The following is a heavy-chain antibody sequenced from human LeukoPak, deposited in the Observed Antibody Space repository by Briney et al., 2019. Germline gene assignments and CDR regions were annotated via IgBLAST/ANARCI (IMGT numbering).Heavy chain of an antibody. J-gene: IGHJ5*02. Sequence: ASVKVSCKASGYTFTSYGISWVRQAPGQGLEWMGWISAYNGNTNYAQKLQGRVTMTTDTSTSTAYMELRSMRSDDTGVYYCARGGRAAAGTKLGPYNWFDAWGEGTLVTVS. D-gene: IGHD6-13*01. CDR1: GYTFTSYG. CDR2: ISAYNGNT. V-gene: IGHV1-18*01. CDR3: ARGGRAAAGTKLGPYNWFDA.